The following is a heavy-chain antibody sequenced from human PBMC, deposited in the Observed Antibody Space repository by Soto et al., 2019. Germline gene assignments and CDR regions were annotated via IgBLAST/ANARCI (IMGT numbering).Heavy chain of an antibody. V-gene: IGHV3-30*18. D-gene: IGHD4-17*01. J-gene: IGHJ6*02. CDR3: AKDLQSYGDYYYYCYGMDV. Sequence: QVQLVESGGGEVQPGRSLTISCAASGFTFSTYGMHWVRQTPGKGLEWVAVISYDGTNKFYSDSVKGRFTISRDNCKTTLTLQMNRLRADDTAVYSCAKDLQSYGDYYYYCYGMDVWGLGTRVTVSS. CDR1: GFTFSTYG. CDR2: ISYDGTNK.